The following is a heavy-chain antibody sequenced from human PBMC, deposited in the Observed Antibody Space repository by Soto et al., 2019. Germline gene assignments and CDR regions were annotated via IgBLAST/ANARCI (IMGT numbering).Heavy chain of an antibody. J-gene: IGHJ3*02. Sequence: ASVKGSCKASGYTFTSYGISWVRQATGQGLEWMGWISAYNGNTNYAQKLQGRVTMTTDTSTSTAYMELRSLRSDDTAVYYCARDGRAVAGTGAFDIWGQGTMVTVSS. CDR1: GYTFTSYG. CDR2: ISAYNGNT. V-gene: IGHV1-18*01. CDR3: ARDGRAVAGTGAFDI. D-gene: IGHD6-19*01.